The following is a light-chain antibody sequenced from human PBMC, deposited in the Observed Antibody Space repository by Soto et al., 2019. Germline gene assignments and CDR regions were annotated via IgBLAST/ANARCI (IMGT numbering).Light chain of an antibody. CDR1: QNINNY. CDR3: QESLTTPAWT. Sequence: IQMTQSPSSLSASVGDRVIITCRASQNINNYLNWYQQKPGKAPKLLIYAASTLHSGVPSRFTGSGSGTYFTLTISGLQPEDIETYYCQESLTTPAWTFGHGTKVEI. J-gene: IGKJ1*01. CDR2: AAS. V-gene: IGKV1-39*01.